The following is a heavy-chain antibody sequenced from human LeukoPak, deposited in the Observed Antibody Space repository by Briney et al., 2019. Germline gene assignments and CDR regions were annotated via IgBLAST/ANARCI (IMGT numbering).Heavy chain of an antibody. Sequence: GGSLRLSCAASGFTVSSNYMSWVRQAPGKGLEWVSVIYSGGSTYYADSVKGRFTISRDNSKNTLYLQMNSLRAEDTAVYYCARASYDSSGYYYEWYFDYWGQGTLVTVSS. V-gene: IGHV3-66*01. CDR3: ARASYDSSGYYYEWYFDY. CDR1: GFTVSSNY. J-gene: IGHJ4*02. CDR2: IYSGGST. D-gene: IGHD3-22*01.